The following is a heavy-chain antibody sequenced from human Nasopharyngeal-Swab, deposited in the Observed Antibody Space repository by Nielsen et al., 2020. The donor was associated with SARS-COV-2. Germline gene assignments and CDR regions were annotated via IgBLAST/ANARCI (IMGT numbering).Heavy chain of an antibody. CDR2: IFSNDEK. D-gene: IGHD6-13*01. J-gene: IGHJ6*02. Sequence: SGPTLVKPTETLTLTCTVSGFSLSNGRLGVSWIRQPPGKALEWLAHIFSNDEKSYSTSLKSRLTISKDTSKSQVVLTMTNMDPVDTATYSCARTLLAAGGYYHYGMDVWGQGTTVTVSS. CDR1: GFSLSNGRLG. V-gene: IGHV2-26*01. CDR3: ARTLLAAGGYYHYGMDV.